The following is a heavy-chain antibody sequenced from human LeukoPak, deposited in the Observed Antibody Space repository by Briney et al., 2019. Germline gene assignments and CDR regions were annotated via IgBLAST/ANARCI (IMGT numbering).Heavy chain of an antibody. CDR3: ARGQNYYGSGSYLRGFDY. Sequence: PSQTLSLTCTVSGGSISLGGYYWSWIRQHPGKGLEWIGYIFYSGSTYYNPSLKSRVTISVDTSKNQFSLKLSSVTAADTAVYYCARGQNYYGSGSYLRGFDYWGQGTLVTVSS. CDR1: GGSISLGGYY. J-gene: IGHJ4*02. D-gene: IGHD3-10*01. V-gene: IGHV4-31*03. CDR2: IFYSGST.